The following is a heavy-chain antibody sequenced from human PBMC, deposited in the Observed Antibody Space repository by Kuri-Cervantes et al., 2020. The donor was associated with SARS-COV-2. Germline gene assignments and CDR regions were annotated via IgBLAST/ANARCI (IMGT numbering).Heavy chain of an antibody. CDR2: IIPIFGTA. V-gene: IGHV1-69*13. Sequence: SVKVSCKASGGTFSSYAISWVRQAPGQGLEWMGGIIPIFGTANYAQKFQGRVTITADESTSTAYMELSSLRSEDTAVYYCATNYDFWSGYIPYYFDYWGRGTLVTVSS. CDR3: ATNYDFWSGYIPYYFDY. D-gene: IGHD3-3*01. J-gene: IGHJ4*02. CDR1: GGTFSSYA.